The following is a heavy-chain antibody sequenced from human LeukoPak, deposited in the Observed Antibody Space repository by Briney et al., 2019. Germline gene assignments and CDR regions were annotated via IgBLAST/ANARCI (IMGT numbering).Heavy chain of an antibody. J-gene: IGHJ4*02. CDR1: GFTFSSYS. Sequence: GGSLRLSCAASGFTFSSYSMNWVRQAPGEGLEWASYISSSSSTIYYADSVKGRFTISRDNSKNTLYLQMNSLRAEDTAAYYCAKDVESSGWYYDYWGQGTLVTVSS. CDR3: AKDVESSGWYYDY. CDR2: ISSSSSTI. D-gene: IGHD6-19*01. V-gene: IGHV3-48*01.